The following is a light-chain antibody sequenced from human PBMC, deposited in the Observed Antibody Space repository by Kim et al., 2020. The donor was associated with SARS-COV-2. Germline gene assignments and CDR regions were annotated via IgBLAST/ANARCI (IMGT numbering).Light chain of an antibody. J-gene: IGLJ3*02. CDR3: ATWDVSLNGWV. V-gene: IGLV1-44*01. CDR2: NDN. CDR1: SSNVGLHF. Sequence: QPPSTSGTPGQRVTISCSGSSSNVGLHFVNWYQQLPGTAPKVFIYNDNQRPSGVPDRFSGSRSGTSASLAISGLQSEDEADYYCATWDVSLNGWVFGGGTQLTVL.